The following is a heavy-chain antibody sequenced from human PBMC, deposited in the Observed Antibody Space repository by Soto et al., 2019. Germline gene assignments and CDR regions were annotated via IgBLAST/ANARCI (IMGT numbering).Heavy chain of an antibody. J-gene: IGHJ6*02. CDR1: GYTFTGYY. CDR3: ARELSIAAADYYYGMDV. Sequence: QVQLVQSGAEVKKPGASVKVSCKASGYTFTGYYMHWVRQAPGQGLEWMGWINPNSGGTNFAQKFQGWVTMTRDTSISTAYMELSRLRSDDTAVYYCARELSIAAADYYYGMDVWGQGTTVTVSS. V-gene: IGHV1-2*04. CDR2: INPNSGGT. D-gene: IGHD6-13*01.